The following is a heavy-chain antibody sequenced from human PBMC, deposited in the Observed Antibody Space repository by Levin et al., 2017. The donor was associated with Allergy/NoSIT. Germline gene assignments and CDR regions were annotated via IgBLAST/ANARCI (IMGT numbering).Heavy chain of an antibody. Sequence: PMASVKVSCKASGYTFSGYYIHWVRRAPGQGLEWMGWINPNNGGTNYVQKFQGRVTMTRDTSISTAYMDLSRLTSDDTAVYYCARKSTSSSSLGYWGQGTLVTVSS. D-gene: IGHD6-6*01. CDR1: GYTFSGYY. J-gene: IGHJ4*02. V-gene: IGHV1-2*02. CDR2: INPNNGGT. CDR3: ARKSTSSSSLGY.